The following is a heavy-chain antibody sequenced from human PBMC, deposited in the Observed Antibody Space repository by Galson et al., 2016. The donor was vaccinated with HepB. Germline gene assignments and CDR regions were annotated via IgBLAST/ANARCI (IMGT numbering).Heavy chain of an antibody. CDR3: AKDLGTRGNYYYYGMDV. CDR2: LIGSGEVT. J-gene: IGHJ6*02. D-gene: IGHD2-15*01. V-gene: IGHV3-23*01. CDR1: GFPFSGSA. Sequence: SLRLSGAASGFPFSGSAMSCARPAPGRGLESVSALIGSGEVTYYADAVFGRLAIARDNFRNTLYLQMNSLRVEGTAVYYCAKDLGTRGNYYYYGMDVWGQGTTVTVSS.